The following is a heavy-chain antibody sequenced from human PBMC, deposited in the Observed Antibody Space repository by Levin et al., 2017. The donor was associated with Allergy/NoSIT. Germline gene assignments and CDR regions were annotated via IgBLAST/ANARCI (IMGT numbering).Heavy chain of an antibody. J-gene: IGHJ4*02. V-gene: IGHV3-33*01. CDR1: GFTFSSYG. D-gene: IGHD6-19*01. CDR3: ARDERWLARPFDY. CDR2: IWYDGSNK. Sequence: PGGSLRLSCAASGFTFSSYGMHWVRQAPGKGLEWVAVIWYDGSNKYYADSVKGRFTISRDNSKNTLYLQMNSLRAEDTAVYYCARDERWLARPFDYWGQGTLVTVSS.